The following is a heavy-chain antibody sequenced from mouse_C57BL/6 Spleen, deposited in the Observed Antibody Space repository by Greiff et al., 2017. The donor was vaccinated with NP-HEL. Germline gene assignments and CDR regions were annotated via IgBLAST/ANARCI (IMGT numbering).Heavy chain of an antibody. J-gene: IGHJ2*01. CDR1: GYTFTSYW. Sequence: VQLQQPGAELVKPGASVKMSCKASGYTFTSYWITWVKQRPGQGLEWIGDIYPGSGSTNYNEKFKSKATLTVDTSSSTAYMQLSSLTSEDSAVYYCARTPFYYDYDVDYWGQGTTLTVSS. CDR3: ARTPFYYDYDVDY. CDR2: IYPGSGST. V-gene: IGHV1-55*01. D-gene: IGHD2-4*01.